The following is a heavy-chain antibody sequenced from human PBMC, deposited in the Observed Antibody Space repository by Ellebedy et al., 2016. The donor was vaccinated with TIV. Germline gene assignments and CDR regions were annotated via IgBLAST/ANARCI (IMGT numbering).Heavy chain of an antibody. CDR1: GFTFSTYS. Sequence: GESLKISXAASGFTFSTYSINWVRQAPEKGLEWVAKINQVGNKVYYVDSVKGRFTFSRDNAKNSLSLQMSSLRAEDTAVYYCAREGETFMVATTSSHWSSFDYWGQGTLVTVSS. J-gene: IGHJ4*02. CDR3: AREGETFMVATTSSHWSSFDY. V-gene: IGHV3-7*01. D-gene: IGHD4/OR15-4a*01. CDR2: INQVGNKV.